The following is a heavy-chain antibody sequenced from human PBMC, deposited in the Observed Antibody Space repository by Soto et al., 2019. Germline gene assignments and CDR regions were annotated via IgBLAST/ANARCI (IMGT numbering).Heavy chain of an antibody. V-gene: IGHV3-33*01. Sequence: QVQLVESGGGVVQPGRSLRLSCAASGFIFSNYGMHWVRQAPGKGLEWVAVIWYDGSNKYYADSLKGRFTISRDNSKNTLYLQMNSLRAEDTAVYYCARDQYSSSWYPFDYWGQGTLVTVSS. J-gene: IGHJ4*02. CDR2: IWYDGSNK. CDR1: GFIFSNYG. D-gene: IGHD6-13*01. CDR3: ARDQYSSSWYPFDY.